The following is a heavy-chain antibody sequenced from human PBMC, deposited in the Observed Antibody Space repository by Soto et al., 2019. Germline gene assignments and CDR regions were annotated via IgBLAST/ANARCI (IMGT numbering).Heavy chain of an antibody. CDR1: GGSISSGGYY. CDR3: ARDSKTGPTTVFSLVSEQYYYGMDV. CDR2: IYYSGST. D-gene: IGHD1-7*01. V-gene: IGHV4-31*03. Sequence: QVQLQESGPGLVKPSQTLSLTCTVSGGSISSGGYYWSWIRQHPGKGLEWIGYIYYSGSTYYNPPLTRRLPISVDTHKNQFSLNLSPVTAADTAVSYCARDSKTGPTTVFSLVSEQYYYGMDVWGQGTTVTVSS. J-gene: IGHJ6*02.